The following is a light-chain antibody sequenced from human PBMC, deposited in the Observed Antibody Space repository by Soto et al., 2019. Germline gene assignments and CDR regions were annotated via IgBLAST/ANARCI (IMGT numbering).Light chain of an antibody. CDR3: QQYGRSPRT. V-gene: IGKV3-20*01. CDR1: QSVNNNY. CDR2: GTS. J-gene: IGKJ1*01. Sequence: ETVLTQSPGTLSLSPGERATLSCRASQSVNNNYLAWYQQKPGQAPRLLIDGTSSRATGISDRFSGSGSGTDFTLTISRLEPEDFAVYYCQQYGRSPRTFGRGTKVEIK.